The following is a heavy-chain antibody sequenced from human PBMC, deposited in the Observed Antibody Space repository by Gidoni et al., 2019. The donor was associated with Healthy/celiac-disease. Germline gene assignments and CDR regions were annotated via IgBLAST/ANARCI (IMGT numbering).Heavy chain of an antibody. V-gene: IGHV3-21*01. J-gene: IGHJ4*02. CDR1: FTFSSYS. Sequence: FTFSSYSMNWVRQAPGKGLEWVSSISSSSSYIYYADSVKGRFTISRDNAKNSLYLQMNSLRAEDTAVYYCASDYYDSSGYEDWGQGTLVTVSS. CDR3: ASDYYDSSGYED. D-gene: IGHD3-22*01. CDR2: ISSSSSYI.